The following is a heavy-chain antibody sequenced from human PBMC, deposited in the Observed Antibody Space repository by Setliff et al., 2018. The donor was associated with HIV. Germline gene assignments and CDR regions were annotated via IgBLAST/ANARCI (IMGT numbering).Heavy chain of an antibody. CDR2: ITDGARDI. V-gene: IGHV3-21*05. CDR1: GFVFKTYN. D-gene: IGHD5-12*01. Sequence: GESLKISCAASGFVFKTYNMNWVRQAPGKGLEWISFITDGARDILYADSLEGRFTVSRDDTKNSLYLQMNNLRVEDTAVYYCARDRHNGDGAYDFDYWGQGALVTVSS. CDR3: ARDRHNGDGAYDFDY. J-gene: IGHJ4*02.